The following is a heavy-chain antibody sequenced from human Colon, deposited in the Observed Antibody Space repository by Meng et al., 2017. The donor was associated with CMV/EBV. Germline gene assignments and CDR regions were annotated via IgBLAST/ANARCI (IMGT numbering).Heavy chain of an antibody. CDR2: IYWDDDK. Sequence: FSGFSLSPSGVVVGCIPQPPGKALEWLALIYWDDDKRYSPSLKSRLTITKDTSKNQVVLTMTNMDPVATATYYCAHSYTAMVRGGFDYWGQGTLVTVSS. CDR1: GFSLSPSGVV. J-gene: IGHJ4*02. D-gene: IGHD3-10*01. V-gene: IGHV2-5*02. CDR3: AHSYTAMVRGGFDY.